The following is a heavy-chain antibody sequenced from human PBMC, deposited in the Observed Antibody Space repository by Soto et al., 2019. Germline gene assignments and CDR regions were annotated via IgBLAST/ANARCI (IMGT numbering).Heavy chain of an antibody. J-gene: IGHJ4*02. D-gene: IGHD3-10*01. CDR2: TRNKANSYTT. CDR3: ARDHGGGEGLGY. Sequence: GGSLRLSCAASGFTFSDHYMDWVRQAPGKGLERVGRTRNKANSYTTEYAASVKGRFTISRDDSKNSLYLQMNSLKTEDTAVYYCARDHGGGEGLGYWGQGTLVTVSS. V-gene: IGHV3-72*01. CDR1: GFTFSDHY.